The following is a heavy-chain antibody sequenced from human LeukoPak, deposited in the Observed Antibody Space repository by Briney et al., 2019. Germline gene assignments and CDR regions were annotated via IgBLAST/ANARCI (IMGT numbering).Heavy chain of an antibody. J-gene: IGHJ3*01. CDR1: ENTFTNYY. V-gene: IGHV1-46*01. CDR2: INPNGGRT. CDR3: ARDMSTRVTPISYAIDV. D-gene: IGHD4-23*01. Sequence: ASVKVSCKASENTFTNYYMHWVRQAPGQGLEWLGLINPNGGRTSYAQNFQGRVSMTRDTSTTTVYLELSSLRSEDTAVYYCARDMSTRVTPISYAIDVWGQGTMVTVSS.